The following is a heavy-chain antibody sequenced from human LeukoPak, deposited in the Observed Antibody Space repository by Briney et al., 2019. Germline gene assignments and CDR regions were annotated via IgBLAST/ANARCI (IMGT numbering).Heavy chain of an antibody. J-gene: IGHJ4*02. CDR1: GGSISSDDYS. Sequence: SETLSLTCTVSGGSISSDDYSWAWIRQPPGKGLEWVGSIYSSGNTYYKPSLNSRVTISTDTSKTQFSLRLSSVTAADTAVYYCARASYSSVCWNPGFDYWGQGILVTVSS. CDR3: ARASYSSVCWNPGFDY. CDR2: IYSSGNT. D-gene: IGHD3-22*01. V-gene: IGHV4-39*07.